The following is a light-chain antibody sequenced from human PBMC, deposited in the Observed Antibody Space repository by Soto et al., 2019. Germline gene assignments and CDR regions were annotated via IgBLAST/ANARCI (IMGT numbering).Light chain of an antibody. J-gene: IGKJ4*01. V-gene: IGKV1D-13*01. Sequence: AAQLTQSPSSLSASVGDRVTMSCRASQGIGNALAWYQQKPGKAPKVLIYDASSLKSGVPSRFSGSASGTDFTLTISSLQPEDYATYYCQQSYNTPLTFGGGTKVEI. CDR3: QQSYNTPLT. CDR1: QGIGNA. CDR2: DAS.